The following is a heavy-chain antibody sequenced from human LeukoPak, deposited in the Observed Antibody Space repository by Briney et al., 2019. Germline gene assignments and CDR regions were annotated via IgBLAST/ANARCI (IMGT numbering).Heavy chain of an antibody. V-gene: IGHV3-23*01. CDR2: ISGSGGST. D-gene: IGHD6-19*01. J-gene: IGHJ3*02. CDR1: GFTFSSYA. CDR3: AKVIFIAVAGTDPDAFDI. Sequence: GGSLRLSCAASGFTFSSYAMSWVRQAPGKGLEWVSAISGSGGSTYYADSVKGRFTISRDNSKNTLYLQMNGLRAEDTAVYYCAKVIFIAVAGTDPDAFDIWGQGTMVTVSS.